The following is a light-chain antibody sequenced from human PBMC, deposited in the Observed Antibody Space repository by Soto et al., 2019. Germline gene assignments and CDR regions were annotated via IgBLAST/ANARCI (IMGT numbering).Light chain of an antibody. CDR1: SGHSSYA. Sequence: QLVLTQSPSASASLGASVKLTCTLSSGHSSYAIAWHQQQPEKGPRYLMKLKSDGSHTKGDGIPDRFSGSSSGAERYLTISSLQPDDEADYYCQTWGTGIVVFGGGTKVTVL. CDR2: LKSDGSH. J-gene: IGLJ2*01. V-gene: IGLV4-69*01. CDR3: QTWGTGIVV.